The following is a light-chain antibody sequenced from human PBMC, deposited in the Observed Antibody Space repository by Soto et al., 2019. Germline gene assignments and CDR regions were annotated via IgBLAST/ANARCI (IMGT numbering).Light chain of an antibody. CDR1: ESLSGR. J-gene: IGKJ1*01. Sequence: DIKMTQSPCTLSSSVGDRVTLTCRASESLSGRLAWYQQRPGQAPTILIYDVSTLESGVPSRFRGTGSATEFTLTISSLQPDDFATYYFQQYNYYATFCPGTKVEVK. CDR3: QQYNYYAT. CDR2: DVS. V-gene: IGKV1-5*01.